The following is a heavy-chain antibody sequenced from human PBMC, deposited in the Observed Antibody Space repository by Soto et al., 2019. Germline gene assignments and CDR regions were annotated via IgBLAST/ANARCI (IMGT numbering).Heavy chain of an antibody. CDR1: GGSVSDSSYY. CDR2: LYFTGST. V-gene: IGHV4-39*01. CDR3: GRLDGRRYAYYFDT. D-gene: IGHD1-1*01. J-gene: IGHJ4*02. Sequence: QLQMQESGPGLVKPSETLSLICSVSGGSVSDSSYYWAWVRQTPGRGLEWIGSLYFTGSTYYTSSLXGXVXXSIDTSKYQFSLRLNSLTVADTAVSCCGRLDGRRYAYYFDTRGQGALVTVSA.